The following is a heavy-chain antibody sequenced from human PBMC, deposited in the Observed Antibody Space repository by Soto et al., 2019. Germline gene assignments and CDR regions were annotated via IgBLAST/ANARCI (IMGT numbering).Heavy chain of an antibody. J-gene: IGHJ4*02. Sequence: QVQLVESGGGVVQPGRSLRLSCAASGFTFSSYGMHWVRQAPGKGLEWVAVIWYDGSNKYYADSVKGRFTISRDNXXXXXXXXXXSLRAEDTAVYYCARDSGYDVVLGYWGQGTLVTVSS. CDR1: GFTFSSYG. V-gene: IGHV3-33*01. D-gene: IGHD5-12*01. CDR2: IWYDGSNK. CDR3: ARDSGYDVVLGY.